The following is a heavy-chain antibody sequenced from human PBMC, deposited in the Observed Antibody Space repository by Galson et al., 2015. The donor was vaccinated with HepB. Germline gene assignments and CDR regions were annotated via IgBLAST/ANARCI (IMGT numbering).Heavy chain of an antibody. V-gene: IGHV1-18*04. CDR2: TSGYHGDT. CDR1: GYTFTNFG. CDR3: ARDRSNHDY. Sequence: SVKVSCKASGYTFTNFGISWVRQAPGQGLEWMGWTSGYHGDTDYAQNFQDRVTVTRDTSTSTAYMELRSLRSDDTAVYYCARDRSNHDYWGQGTLVTVSS. D-gene: IGHD3-16*02. J-gene: IGHJ4*02.